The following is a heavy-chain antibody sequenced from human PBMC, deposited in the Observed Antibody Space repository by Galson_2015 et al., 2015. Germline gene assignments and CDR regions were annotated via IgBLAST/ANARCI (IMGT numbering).Heavy chain of an antibody. CDR3: ATRQGAIFGMPEYCNHYMDV. J-gene: IGHJ6*04. V-gene: IGHV1-69*06. CDR1: GVTLSDYA. CDR2: IIPILDSG. D-gene: IGHD3-3*01. Sequence: SVKVSCKAAGVTLSDYAISWVRQAPGQGLEWMGGIIPILDSGNYAQKFQGRVTITVDKSTSTAYMELSSLRSEDTAAYYRATRQGAIFGMPEYCNHYMDVWGKGTTVTVSP.